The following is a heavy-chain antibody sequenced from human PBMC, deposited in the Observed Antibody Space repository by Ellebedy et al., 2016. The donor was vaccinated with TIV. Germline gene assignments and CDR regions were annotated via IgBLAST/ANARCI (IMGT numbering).Heavy chain of an antibody. Sequence: MPSETLSLTCTVSGGSISSYYWSWIRQPPGKGLEWIGYISYSGSTNYNPSIKSRVTISVYTSKNQFSLKLSSVTAADTAVYYFARVVWQQPVSYAFDIWGQGTMVTVSS. V-gene: IGHV4-59*01. CDR1: GGSISSYY. CDR2: ISYSGST. J-gene: IGHJ3*02. CDR3: ARVVWQQPVSYAFDI. D-gene: IGHD6-13*01.